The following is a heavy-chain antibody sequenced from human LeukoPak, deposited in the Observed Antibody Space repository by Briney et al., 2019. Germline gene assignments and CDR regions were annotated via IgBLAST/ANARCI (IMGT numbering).Heavy chain of an antibody. CDR2: ISYDGSNK. V-gene: IGHV3-30*18. J-gene: IGHJ5*01. CDR1: GFTFSSYG. CDR3: AKGIVGTTRFDS. D-gene: IGHD1-26*01. Sequence: GGSLRLSCAASGFTFSSYGMHWVRQAPGKGLEWVAVISYDGSNKYYADSVKGRFTISRDNSKNTLDLQMNSLRAEDTAVYYCAKGIVGTTRFDSWGQGTLVTVSS.